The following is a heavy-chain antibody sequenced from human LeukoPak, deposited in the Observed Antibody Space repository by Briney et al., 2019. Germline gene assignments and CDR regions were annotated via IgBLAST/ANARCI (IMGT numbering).Heavy chain of an antibody. CDR3: AKSSGSGWYVYFQN. J-gene: IGHJ1*01. CDR1: GFTFSSYG. D-gene: IGHD6-19*01. CDR2: ISGSGGST. V-gene: IGHV3-23*01. Sequence: GGSLRLSCAASGFTFSSYGMSWVRQAPGKGLEWVSAISGSGGSTYYADSVKGRFTISRDNSKNTLYLQMNSLRAEDTAVYYCAKSSGSGWYVYFQNWGQGTLVTVSS.